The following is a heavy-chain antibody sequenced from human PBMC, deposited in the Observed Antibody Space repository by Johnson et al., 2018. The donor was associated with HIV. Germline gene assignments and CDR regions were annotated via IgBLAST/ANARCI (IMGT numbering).Heavy chain of an antibody. CDR2: LYSDGRT. Sequence: QLVESGGVVVQPGGSLILSCAASGFTVSSTYMSWVRQAPGKGLEWLSVLYSDGRTFYADSVKGRFTISRDNAKNSLYLQMNSLRAEDTALYYCARSEGYSYGYNDAFDIWGQGTMVTVSS. CDR3: ARSEGYSYGYNDAFDI. CDR1: GFTVSSTY. J-gene: IGHJ3*02. D-gene: IGHD5-18*01. V-gene: IGHV3-53*01.